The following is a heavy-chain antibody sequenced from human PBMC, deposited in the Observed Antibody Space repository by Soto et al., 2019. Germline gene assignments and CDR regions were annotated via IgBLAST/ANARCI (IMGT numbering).Heavy chain of an antibody. J-gene: IGHJ5*02. Sequence: KPSETLSLTCSVSGRSISEINSYWGWIRQTPGEGLEWIGTIHHTGSTYYNPSLKSRVIISLDTSKNQFSLKLSSVTAADTALYYCARPEGGYGSGYSWLDPWGQGTRVTVYS. V-gene: IGHV4-39*01. CDR1: GRSISEINSY. CDR3: ARPEGGYGSGYSWLDP. D-gene: IGHD5-12*01. CDR2: IHHTGST.